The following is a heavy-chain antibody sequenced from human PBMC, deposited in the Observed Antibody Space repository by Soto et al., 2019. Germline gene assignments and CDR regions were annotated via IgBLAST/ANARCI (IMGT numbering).Heavy chain of an antibody. CDR3: AREYYYDSSGYYWVGAFDI. J-gene: IGHJ3*02. V-gene: IGHV3-30-3*01. D-gene: IGHD3-22*01. CDR2: MSYDGSNK. CDR1: GFTFSSYA. Sequence: GGSLRLSCAASGFTFSSYAMHWVRQAPGKGLEWVAVMSYDGSNKYYADSVKGRFTISRDNSKNTLYLQMNSLRAEDTAVYYCAREYYYDSSGYYWVGAFDIWGQGTMVTVSS.